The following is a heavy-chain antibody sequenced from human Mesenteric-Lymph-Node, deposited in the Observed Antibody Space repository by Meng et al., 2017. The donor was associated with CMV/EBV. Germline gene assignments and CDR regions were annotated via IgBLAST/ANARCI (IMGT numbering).Heavy chain of an antibody. J-gene: IGHJ4*02. V-gene: IGHV4-34*01. Sequence: GYFSGYYWNWMRMPPGKGLEWIGEINHSGSTNYNLSLKSRVTISVDTSKNQFSLNLSPVTAADTAVYYCARGSLHNGYIFHAYYFDYWSQGTLVTVSS. D-gene: IGHD5-24*01. CDR1: GYFSGYY. CDR2: INHSGST. CDR3: ARGSLHNGYIFHAYYFDY.